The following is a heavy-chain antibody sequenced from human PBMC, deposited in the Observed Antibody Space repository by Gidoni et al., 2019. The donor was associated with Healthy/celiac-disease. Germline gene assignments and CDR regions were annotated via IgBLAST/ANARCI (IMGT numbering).Heavy chain of an antibody. V-gene: IGHV3-33*01. Sequence: QVQLVESGGGVVQPGRSLRLACAASGFTSGSYGMNWVRQAPGKGLGWVAVIWYDGSNKYYADSVKGRFTISRDNSKNTLYLQMNSLRAEDTAVYYCARDHYGGNAFLDYWGQGTLVTVSS. CDR1: GFTSGSYG. CDR2: IWYDGSNK. CDR3: ARDHYGGNAFLDY. J-gene: IGHJ4*02. D-gene: IGHD4-17*01.